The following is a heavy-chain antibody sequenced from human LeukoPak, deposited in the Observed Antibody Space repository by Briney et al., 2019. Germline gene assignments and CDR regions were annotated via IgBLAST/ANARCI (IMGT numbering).Heavy chain of an antibody. V-gene: IGHV1-2*02. CDR1: GYTFTGYY. Sequence: ASVKVSCKASGYTFTGYYMHWVRHAPGQGLEWMGWINPNSGATNYAQKFQGRVTMTRDTSINTAYMELRRLRSDDTAVYYCAREPTSGSYYGTFDPWGQGTLVTVSS. J-gene: IGHJ5*02. D-gene: IGHD1-26*01. CDR3: AREPTSGSYYGTFDP. CDR2: INPNSGAT.